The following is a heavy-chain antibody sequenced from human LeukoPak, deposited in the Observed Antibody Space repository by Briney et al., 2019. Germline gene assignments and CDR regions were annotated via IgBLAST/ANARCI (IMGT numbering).Heavy chain of an antibody. V-gene: IGHV1-18*01. CDR2: ISVYSGHT. Sequence: ASVKVSCKASGYTFTSYGISWVRQAPGQGLEWMGWISVYSGHTNYAQKFQGRVTMTTDTSTSTVYMELRSLRSDDTAVYYCAREAMVRGYYYMDVWGKGTTVTISS. D-gene: IGHD3-10*01. CDR1: GYTFTSYG. CDR3: AREAMVRGYYYMDV. J-gene: IGHJ6*03.